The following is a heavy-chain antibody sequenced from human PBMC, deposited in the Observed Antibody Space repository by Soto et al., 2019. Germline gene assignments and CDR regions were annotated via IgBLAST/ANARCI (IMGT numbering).Heavy chain of an antibody. CDR1: GYTFASYV. D-gene: IGHD3-10*01. V-gene: IGHV1-8*01. Sequence: ASVKVSCKTSGYTFASYVINWVRQAPGQGLEWMGWMNPNSGNTGYAQKFQGRVTMTRNTSISTAYMELSSLRSEDTAVYYYARGPERAGSGSSYFGCWGQGTPVTVSS. CDR3: ARGPERAGSGSSYFGC. J-gene: IGHJ4*02. CDR2: MNPNSGNT.